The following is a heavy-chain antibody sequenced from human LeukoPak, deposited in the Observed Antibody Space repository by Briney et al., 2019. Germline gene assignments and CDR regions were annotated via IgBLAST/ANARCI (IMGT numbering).Heavy chain of an antibody. CDR1: GYTFTSYA. V-gene: IGHV1-18*01. D-gene: IGHD5-24*01. J-gene: IGHJ4*02. Sequence: ASVKVSCKASGYTFTSYAISWVRQAPGQGLEWVGWINAYNGKTTYAQKFQDRVTMTTDISTSTAYMELRSLRSDDTAVFYCARDLGAEPATIFFDYWGQGTLVTVSS. CDR2: INAYNGKT. CDR3: ARDLGAEPATIFFDY.